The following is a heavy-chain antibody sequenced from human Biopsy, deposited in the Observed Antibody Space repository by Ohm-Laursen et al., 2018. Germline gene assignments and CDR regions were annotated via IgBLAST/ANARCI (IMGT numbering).Heavy chain of an antibody. Sequence: SSVKVSCKASGYSFTSYYMHWVRQAPGQGLEWMGMINPSGSTTSYPQIFQGRVTMTRDTSKSTVYVELSSLRSADTAVYFCARNTGWYGDLYYFDYWGQGTLVTVSS. V-gene: IGHV1-46*01. J-gene: IGHJ4*02. CDR3: ARNTGWYGDLYYFDY. CDR2: INPSGSTT. CDR1: GYSFTSYY. D-gene: IGHD6-19*01.